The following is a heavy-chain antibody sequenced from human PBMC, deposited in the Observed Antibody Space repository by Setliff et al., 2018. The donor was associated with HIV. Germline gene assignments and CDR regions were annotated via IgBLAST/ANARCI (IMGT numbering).Heavy chain of an antibody. D-gene: IGHD1-1*01. CDR2: IYNSGDT. Sequence: SETLSLTCSVSGASVNYNTWSWIRQAPGKGLQWIGFIYNSGDTNYIPSLKSRVTMSLDTSKNQFSLNLNSVTAADTAVYYCSNWNTTVDADSWGQGTLVTVSS. V-gene: IGHV4-59*02. CDR3: SNWNTTVDADS. CDR1: GASVNYNT. J-gene: IGHJ4*02.